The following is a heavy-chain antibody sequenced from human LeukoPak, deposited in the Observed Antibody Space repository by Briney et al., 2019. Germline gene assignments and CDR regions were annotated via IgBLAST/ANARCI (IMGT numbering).Heavy chain of an antibody. CDR2: ISGSGGTT. J-gene: IGHJ4*02. V-gene: IGHV3-23*01. Sequence: GGSLRLSCAASGFTFSSYAMSWVRQAPGKGLELVSGISGSGGTTYYADSVKGRFTISRDNSKNALYLQLNSLRAEDTAIYYCAKDLTYYYDSTGYYFDYWGQGTLVTVSS. CDR1: GFTFSSYA. CDR3: AKDLTYYYDSTGYYFDY. D-gene: IGHD3-22*01.